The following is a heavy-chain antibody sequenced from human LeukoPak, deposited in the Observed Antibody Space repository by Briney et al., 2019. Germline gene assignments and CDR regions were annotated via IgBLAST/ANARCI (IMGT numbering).Heavy chain of an antibody. J-gene: IGHJ4*02. D-gene: IGHD7-27*01. Sequence: GGSLRLSCAASGFIFSSYGMHWVRQAPGKGLEWVAVIANDGRDKKYADSVQGRFTISRDNSKNTLYLQMNSLRAEDTAVYYCAKDRKLGPADYYFDFWGQGTLVTVA. CDR1: GFIFSSYG. CDR3: AKDRKLGPADYYFDF. CDR2: IANDGRDK. V-gene: IGHV3-30*18.